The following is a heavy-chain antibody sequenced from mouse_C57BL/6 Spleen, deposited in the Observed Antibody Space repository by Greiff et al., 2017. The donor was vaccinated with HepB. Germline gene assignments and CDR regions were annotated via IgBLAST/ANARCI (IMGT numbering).Heavy chain of an antibody. CDR2: IDPSDSYT. V-gene: IGHV1-59*01. CDR3: ARMDEYDAGAMDY. Sequence: QVQLQQPGAELVRPGTSVKLSCKASGYTFTSYWMHWVKQRPGQGLEWIGVIDPSDSYTNYNQKFKGKATLTVDTSYSTAYMQLSSLTSADYAVYYCARMDEYDAGAMDYWGQGTSVTVSS. D-gene: IGHD2-4*01. J-gene: IGHJ4*01. CDR1: GYTFTSYW.